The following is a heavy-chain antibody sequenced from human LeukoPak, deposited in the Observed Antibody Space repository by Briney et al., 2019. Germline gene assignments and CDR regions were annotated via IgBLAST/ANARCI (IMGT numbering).Heavy chain of an antibody. CDR3: ARASWRIVSDYYYYYLDV. CDR2: IYPGDSDT. V-gene: IGHV5-51*01. Sequence: GESLKISCKASGYTFTSYWIGWVRQMPGKGLEWMGIIYPGDSDTRYSPSFQGQVTISADKSISTAYLQWSSLKASDTAMYYCARASWRIVSDYYYYYLDVWGKGTTVTVSS. J-gene: IGHJ6*03. CDR1: GYTFTSYW. D-gene: IGHD2-2*01.